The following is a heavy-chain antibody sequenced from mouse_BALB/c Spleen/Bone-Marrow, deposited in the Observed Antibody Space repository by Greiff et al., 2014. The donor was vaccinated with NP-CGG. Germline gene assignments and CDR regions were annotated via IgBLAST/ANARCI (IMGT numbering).Heavy chain of an antibody. CDR2: IRLKSNNYAT. CDR3: TRAYYGTMDY. D-gene: IGHD2-10*01. Sequence: EVQGVESGGGLVQPGGSMKLSCVVSGFTFSNYWMNWVRQSAEKGLEWVAEIRLKSNNYATHYAESVKGRFTISRDESKSSVYLQMNNLRAEDTGIYYCTRAYYGTMDYWGQGTSVTVSS. J-gene: IGHJ4*01. V-gene: IGHV6-6*02. CDR1: GFTFSNYW.